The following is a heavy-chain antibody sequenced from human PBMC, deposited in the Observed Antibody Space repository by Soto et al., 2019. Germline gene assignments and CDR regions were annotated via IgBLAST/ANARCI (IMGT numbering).Heavy chain of an antibody. CDR2: ISASGGNI. Sequence: PGGSLRLSCVASGFIFSYYAMTWVRQAPGKGLQWVATISASGGNIEYADSLKGRFTISRDNSKNSVYLQLSGLTADDTAVHYCAKVAGGLGYFDLWGRGTLVTV. D-gene: IGHD3-16*01. J-gene: IGHJ2*01. CDR1: GFIFSYYA. V-gene: IGHV3-23*01. CDR3: AKVAGGLGYFDL.